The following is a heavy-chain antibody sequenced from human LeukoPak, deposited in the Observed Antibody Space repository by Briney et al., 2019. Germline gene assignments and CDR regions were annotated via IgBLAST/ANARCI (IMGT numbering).Heavy chain of an antibody. Sequence: SVKVSCKASGGTFSSYAISWVRQAPGQGLEWMGGIIPIFGTANYAQKFQGRATITADESTSTAYMELSSLRSEDTAVYYCARDLYSSSWYRGDNFDYWGQGTLVTVSS. CDR1: GGTFSSYA. J-gene: IGHJ4*02. V-gene: IGHV1-69*13. CDR2: IIPIFGTA. D-gene: IGHD6-13*01. CDR3: ARDLYSSSWYRGDNFDY.